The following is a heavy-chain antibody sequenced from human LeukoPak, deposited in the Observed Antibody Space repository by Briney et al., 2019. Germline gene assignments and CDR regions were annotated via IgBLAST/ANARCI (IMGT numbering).Heavy chain of an antibody. J-gene: IGHJ5*02. CDR1: RYTFTGYY. V-gene: IGHV1-2*02. D-gene: IGHD2-2*01. CDR2: INPNSGAT. CDR3: AREGDVVADVNWFDP. Sequence: ASVKVSCKASRYTFTGYYMHWVRQAPGQGPEWMGWINPNSGATNYAQKFQGRVTMTRDTSISTAYMDLSRLRSDDTAVYYCAREGDVVADVNWFDPWGQGTLVTVSS.